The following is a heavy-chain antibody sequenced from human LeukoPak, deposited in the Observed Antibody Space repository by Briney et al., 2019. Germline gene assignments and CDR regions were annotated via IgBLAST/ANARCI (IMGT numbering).Heavy chain of an antibody. CDR3: ARGRRYFDWLPRYFDY. D-gene: IGHD3-9*01. J-gene: IGHJ4*02. V-gene: IGHV3-30-3*01. CDR2: ISYDGSNK. CDR1: GFTFSSYA. Sequence: PGRSLRLSCAASGFTFSSYAMHWVRQAPGKGLEWVAVISYDGSNKYYADSVKGRFTISRDNSKNTLYLQMNSLGAEDTAVYYCARGRRYFDWLPRYFDYWGQGTLVTVSS.